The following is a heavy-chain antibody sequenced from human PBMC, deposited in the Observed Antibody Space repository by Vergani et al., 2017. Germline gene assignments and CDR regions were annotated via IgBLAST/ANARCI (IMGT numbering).Heavy chain of an antibody. D-gene: IGHD3-9*01. V-gene: IGHV3-48*02. CDR3: ARDPMLLRYFDWLGWFDP. J-gene: IGHJ5*02. CDR2: ISSSSSTI. CDR1: GFTFSSYS. Sequence: EVQLVESGGGLVKPGGSLRLSCAASGFTFSSYSMNWVRQAPGKGLEWVSYISSSSSTIYYADSVKGRFTISRDNAKNSLYLQMNSLRDEDTAVYYCARDPMLLRYFDWLGWFDPWGQGTLVTVSS.